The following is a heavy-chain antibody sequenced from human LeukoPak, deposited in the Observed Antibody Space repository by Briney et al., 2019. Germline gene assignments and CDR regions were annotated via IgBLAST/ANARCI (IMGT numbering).Heavy chain of an antibody. CDR3: AREGSARSGSYDY. D-gene: IGHD3-10*01. Sequence: SETLSLTCAVSGGSISSGGYSWSWIRQPPGKGLEWIGYIYHSGSTYYNPSLRGRVTISVDRSKNQFSLKLSSVTAADTAVYYCAREGSARSGSYDYWGQGTLVTASS. CDR1: GGSISSGGYS. V-gene: IGHV4-30-2*01. CDR2: IYHSGST. J-gene: IGHJ4*02.